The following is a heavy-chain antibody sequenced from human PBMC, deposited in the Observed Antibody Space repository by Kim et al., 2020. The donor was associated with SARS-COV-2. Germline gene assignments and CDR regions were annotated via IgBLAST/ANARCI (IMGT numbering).Heavy chain of an antibody. CDR2: T. D-gene: IGHD4-17*01. Sequence: TKYAQKGQGRVTMNTDTSTKTAYMELWSLRSDDTAMYYCARGAYGDVSFDYWGQGTLVTVSS. J-gene: IGHJ4*02. CDR3: ARGAYGDVSFDY. V-gene: IGHV1-18*01.